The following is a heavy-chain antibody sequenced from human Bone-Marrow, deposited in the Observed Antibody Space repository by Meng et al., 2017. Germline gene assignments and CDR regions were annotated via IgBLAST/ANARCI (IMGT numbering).Heavy chain of an antibody. CDR2: IYPGDSDT. V-gene: IGHV5-51*01. J-gene: IGHJ4*02. D-gene: IGHD5-12*01. CDR1: GYSFTSYW. Sequence: GGSLRLSCKGSGYSFTSYWIGWVRQMPGKGLEWMGIIYPGDSDTRYSPSFQGQVTISVDRSITTAYLEWSSLKASDTAMYYCARATSGLSDPYNFDFWGQGTLVTGSS. CDR3: ARATSGLSDPYNFDF.